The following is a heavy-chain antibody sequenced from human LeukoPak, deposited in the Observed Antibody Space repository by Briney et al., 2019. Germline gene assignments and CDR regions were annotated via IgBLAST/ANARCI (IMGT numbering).Heavy chain of an antibody. CDR3: ARGRQDIAARGFYYYYYMDV. CDR2: INHSGST. CDR1: GGSFSGYY. J-gene: IGHJ6*03. V-gene: IGHV4-34*01. Sequence: PSETLSLTCAVYGGSFSGYYWSWIRQPPGKGLEWIGEINHSGSTNYNPSLKSRVTISVDTSKNQFSLKLCSVTAADTAVYYCARGRQDIAARGFYYYYYMDVWGKGTTVTVSS. D-gene: IGHD6-6*01.